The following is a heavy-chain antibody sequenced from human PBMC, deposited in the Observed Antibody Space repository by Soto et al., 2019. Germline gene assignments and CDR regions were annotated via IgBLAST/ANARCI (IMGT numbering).Heavy chain of an antibody. CDR3: ARHVIDFWSGYYTFLNNWFDP. V-gene: IGHV4-59*08. J-gene: IGHJ5*02. D-gene: IGHD3-3*01. CDR2: IYYSGST. Sequence: SETLSLTCTVSGGSISSYYGSWIRQPPGKGLEWIGYIYYSGSTNYNPSLKSRVTISVDTSKNQFSLKLSSVTAADTAVYYCARHVIDFWSGYYTFLNNWFDPWGQGTLVTVS. CDR1: GGSISSYY.